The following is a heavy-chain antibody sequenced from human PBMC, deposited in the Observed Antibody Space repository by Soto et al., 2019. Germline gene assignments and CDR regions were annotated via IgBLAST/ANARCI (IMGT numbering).Heavy chain of an antibody. CDR1: GFTFSNNA. J-gene: IGHJ6*02. D-gene: IGHD1-1*01. CDR2: ISYDGSNK. V-gene: IGHV3-30-3*01. CDR3: ASGTTTSAWSAMDV. Sequence: QVQLVESGGGVVQPGRSLRLSCGASGFTFSNNAMDWVRQAPGKGLEWVAVISYDGSNKYIAESVKARFTISRDNSKNTLFLQMNSLRAEDRAVYYCASGTTTSAWSAMDVWGQGTTVTVSS.